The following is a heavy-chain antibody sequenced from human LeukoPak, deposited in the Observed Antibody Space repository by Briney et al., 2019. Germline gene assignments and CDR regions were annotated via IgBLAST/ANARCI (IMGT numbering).Heavy chain of an antibody. Sequence: ASVKVSCKASGYAFTGYYMHWVRQAPGQGLEWMGRINPNSGGTNYAQRFQGRVTMTRDTSISTAYMELSRLRSDDTAVYYCAREASFQPYYYYMDAWGKGTTVTVSS. CDR2: INPNSGGT. CDR3: AREASFQPYYYYMDA. J-gene: IGHJ6*03. CDR1: GYAFTGYY. V-gene: IGHV1-2*06.